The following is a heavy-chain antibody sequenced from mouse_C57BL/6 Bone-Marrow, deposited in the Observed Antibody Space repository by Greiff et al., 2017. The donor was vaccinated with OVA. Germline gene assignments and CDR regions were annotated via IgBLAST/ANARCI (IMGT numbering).Heavy chain of an antibody. CDR2: INPYNGGT. Sequence: EVQLQQSGPVLVKPGASVKMSCKASGYTFTDYYMNWVKQSHGKSLEWIGVINPYNGGTSYNQKFKGKATLTVDKSSSTAYMELNSLTSEDSAVYDCARDYGSSLDYWGQGTTLTVSS. V-gene: IGHV1-19*01. CDR1: GYTFTDYY. J-gene: IGHJ2*01. CDR3: ARDYGSSLDY. D-gene: IGHD1-1*01.